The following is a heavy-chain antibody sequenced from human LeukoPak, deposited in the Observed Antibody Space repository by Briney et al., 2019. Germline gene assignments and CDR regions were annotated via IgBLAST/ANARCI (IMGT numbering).Heavy chain of an antibody. D-gene: IGHD3-16*02. CDR1: GFTFSGSA. CDR3: TGHPPLLDMIAFGGVIV. J-gene: IGHJ4*02. CDR2: IRSKANNYAT. Sequence: HPGGSLRLSCAASGFTFSGSAMRWVRQASGKGLEWVDRIRSKANNYATAYAASVKGRFTISRDDSKNTAYLQMNSLKTEDTAVYYCTGHPPLLDMIAFGGVIVWGQGTLVTVSS. V-gene: IGHV3-73*01.